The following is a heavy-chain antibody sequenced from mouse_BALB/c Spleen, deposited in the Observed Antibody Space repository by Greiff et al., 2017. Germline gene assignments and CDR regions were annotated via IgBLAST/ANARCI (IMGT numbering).Heavy chain of an antibody. CDR1: GYSFTGYN. Sequence: EVKLVESGPELEKPGASVKISCKASGYSFTGYNMNWVKQSNGKSLEWIGNIYPYYGGTSYNQKFKGKATMTVDKSSSTAYMQLKSLTSEDSAVYYCAREGSYPLTWFAYWGQGTLVTVSA. V-gene: IGHV1-39*01. J-gene: IGHJ3*01. CDR2: IYPYYGGT. D-gene: IGHD1-1*02. CDR3: AREGSYPLTWFAY.